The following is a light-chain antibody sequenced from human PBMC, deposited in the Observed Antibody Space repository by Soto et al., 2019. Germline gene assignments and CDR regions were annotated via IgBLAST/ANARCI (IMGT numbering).Light chain of an antibody. Sequence: DIVMTQSPVSLPVTPGEPASISCRSSQNLLHSNGYNFLEWYLPKPGHSPQLLIYLGSTRASGVPDRFSGIGSGTDFTLRLNTVEAEYVGVYYCMQALQGPFTFGPGTKVDIK. V-gene: IGKV2-28*01. CDR1: QNLLHSNGYNF. J-gene: IGKJ3*01. CDR2: LGS. CDR3: MQALQGPFT.